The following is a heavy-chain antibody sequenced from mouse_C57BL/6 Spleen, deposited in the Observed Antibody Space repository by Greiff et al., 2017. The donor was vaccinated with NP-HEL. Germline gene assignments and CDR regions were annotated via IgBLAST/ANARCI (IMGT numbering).Heavy chain of an antibody. Sequence: QVQLKESGPELVKPGASVKISCKASGYAFSSSWMNWVKQRPGKGLEWIGRIYPGDGDTNYNGKFKGKATLTADKSSSTAYMQLSSLTSEDSAVYFCASPTLISNYVGFAYWGQGTLVTVSA. CDR3: ASPTLISNYVGFAY. D-gene: IGHD2-5*01. V-gene: IGHV1-82*01. CDR2: IYPGDGDT. CDR1: GYAFSSSW. J-gene: IGHJ3*01.